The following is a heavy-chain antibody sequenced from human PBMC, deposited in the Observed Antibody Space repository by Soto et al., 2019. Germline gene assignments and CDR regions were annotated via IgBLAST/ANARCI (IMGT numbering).Heavy chain of an antibody. J-gene: IGHJ5*02. D-gene: IGHD2-15*01. V-gene: IGHV3-53*01. Sequence: LSCAASGFTVSSNYMSLVRQAPGKGLEWVSVIYSGGSTYYADSVKGRFTISRDNSQNTLYLQMNSLRAEDTAVYYCARVNVGVVGWAADHSFDPWGQGILVTVFS. CDR3: ARVNVGVVGWAADHSFDP. CDR2: IYSGGST. CDR1: GFTVSSNY.